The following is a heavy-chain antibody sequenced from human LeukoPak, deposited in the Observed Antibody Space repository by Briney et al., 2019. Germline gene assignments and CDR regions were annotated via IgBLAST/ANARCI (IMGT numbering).Heavy chain of an antibody. CDR1: GGSISSGSYY. CDR2: VYTSGST. D-gene: IGHD5-18*01. J-gene: IGHJ3*02. CDR3: AGLQLAGAFDI. V-gene: IGHV4-61*02. Sequence: SETLSLTCTVSGGSISSGSYYWSWIRQPAGKGLEWIGRVYTSGSTNYNPSLKSRVTISVDTSKNQFSLKLSSVTAADTAVYYCAGLQLAGAFDIWGQGTMVTVSS.